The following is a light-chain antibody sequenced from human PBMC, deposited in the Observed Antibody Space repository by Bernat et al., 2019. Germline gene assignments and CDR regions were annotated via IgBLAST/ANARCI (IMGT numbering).Light chain of an antibody. Sequence: QSALTQPPSASGSPGQSVTISCTGTSSDVGGYNYVSWYQQHPGKAPKLMIYEVSKRPSGAPDRFSGSKSGNTASLTVSGLQGEDEADYYCSSYAGSNNLVFGGGTKLTVL. CDR2: EVS. J-gene: IGLJ3*02. CDR3: SSYAGSNNLV. V-gene: IGLV2-8*01. CDR1: SSDVGGYNY.